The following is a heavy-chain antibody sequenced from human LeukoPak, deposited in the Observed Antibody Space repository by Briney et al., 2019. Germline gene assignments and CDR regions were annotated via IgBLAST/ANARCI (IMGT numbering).Heavy chain of an antibody. J-gene: IGHJ4*02. V-gene: IGHV3-48*03. Sequence: PGGSLRLSCAAFALTFVSCELHSVRQAPGRGLEWISYIDTGGTTQHYAYSVRGRFTISRDNTKNSLYLQMNSLRAEDTAIYYCVNEGLFVLFGVDSWGQGALVTVSS. CDR1: ALTFVSCE. D-gene: IGHD3-10*02. CDR2: IDTGGTTQ. CDR3: VNEGLFVLFGVDS.